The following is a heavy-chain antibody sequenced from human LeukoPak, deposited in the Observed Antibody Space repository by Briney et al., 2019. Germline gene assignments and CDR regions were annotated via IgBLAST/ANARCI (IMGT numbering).Heavy chain of an antibody. V-gene: IGHV4-4*07. D-gene: IGHD3-22*01. J-gene: IGHJ4*02. CDR1: GGSISSYY. CDR2: IYTSGST. CDR3: AREAIYDSSGYYYVDY. Sequence: SEILSLTCTVSGGSISSYYWSWIRQPAGKGLEWIGRIYTSGSTNYNPSLKSRVTMSVDTSKNQFSLKLSSVTAADTAVYYCAREAIYDSSGYYYVDYWGQGTLVTVSS.